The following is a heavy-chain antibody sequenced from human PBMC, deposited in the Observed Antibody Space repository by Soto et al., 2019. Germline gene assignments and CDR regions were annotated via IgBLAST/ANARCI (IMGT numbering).Heavy chain of an antibody. CDR3: VREASSSGLHLDH. CDR2: ISGSGXST. V-gene: IGHV3-23*01. D-gene: IGHD6-6*01. Sequence: PGGSLRLSCAASGFIFSNYAMSWVRQAPGKGLEWVSFISGSGXSTYYADSVKGRFTISRGNSKNTLYLQMNSLRAEDAAVYYCVREASSSGLHLDHWGRGTLVTVSS. CDR1: GFIFSNYA. J-gene: IGHJ4*02.